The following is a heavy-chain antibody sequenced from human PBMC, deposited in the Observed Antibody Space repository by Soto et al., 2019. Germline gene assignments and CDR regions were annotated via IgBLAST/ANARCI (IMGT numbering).Heavy chain of an antibody. CDR2: IWYDGSNI. CDR3: ARFRSGMVKGFAY. Sequence: QVQLVESGGGVVQPGRSLRLSCAAFGFPFSSYGMYWVRQAPGKGLEGVAVIWYDGSNIEYADSVKGRFTISRDNRKNTLYLEMNSLRAEDTAVYYCARFRSGMVKGFAYWGQGTLVTVSS. J-gene: IGHJ4*02. D-gene: IGHD5-18*01. V-gene: IGHV3-33*01. CDR1: GFPFSSYG.